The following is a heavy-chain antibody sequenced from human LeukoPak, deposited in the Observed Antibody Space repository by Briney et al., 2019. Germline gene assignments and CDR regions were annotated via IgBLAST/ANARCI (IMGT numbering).Heavy chain of an antibody. Sequence: PGGSLRLSCAASGFTFSSYGMHWVRQAPGKGLEWVAVISYDGSNKYYADSVKGRFTTSRDNSKNTLYLEMNSLRVEDTAVYYCAKDPVTYSGSFRMDYWGQGTLVTVSS. CDR3: AKDPVTYSGSFRMDY. CDR2: ISYDGSNK. J-gene: IGHJ4*02. V-gene: IGHV3-30*18. CDR1: GFTFSSYG. D-gene: IGHD1-26*01.